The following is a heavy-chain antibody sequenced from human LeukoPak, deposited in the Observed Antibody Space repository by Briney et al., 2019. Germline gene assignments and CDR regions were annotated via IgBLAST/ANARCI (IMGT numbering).Heavy chain of an antibody. CDR1: GFTFSSYA. CDR3: ARDTRGYSYGNIDY. D-gene: IGHD5-18*01. Sequence: GGSLRLSCAASGFTFSSYAMSWVRQAPGKGLEWVSVIYSGGSTYYADSVKGRFTISRDNSKNTLYLQMNSLRAEDTAVYYCARDTRGYSYGNIDYWGQGTLVTVSS. J-gene: IGHJ4*02. CDR2: IYSGGST. V-gene: IGHV3-53*01.